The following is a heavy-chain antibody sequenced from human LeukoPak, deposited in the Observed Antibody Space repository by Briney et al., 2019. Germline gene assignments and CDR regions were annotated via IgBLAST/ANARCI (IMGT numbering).Heavy chain of an antibody. D-gene: IGHD2-2*01. V-gene: IGHV1-3*01. CDR3: ARDNGYRLLWW. CDR1: GYTFTRYA. Sequence: GASVKVSCKTSGYTFTRYAIHWVRQAPGQGLEWMGWISCGKGETKYSQKFQDRVTITRDTSASTAYMELSSLRSEDTAVYYCARDNGYRLLWWWGQGTLVTVSS. CDR2: ISCGKGET. J-gene: IGHJ4*02.